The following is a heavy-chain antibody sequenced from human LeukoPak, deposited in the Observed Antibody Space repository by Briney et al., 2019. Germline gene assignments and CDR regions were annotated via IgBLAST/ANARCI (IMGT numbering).Heavy chain of an antibody. CDR1: GFTFSNYW. CDR2: INKDGSEK. Sequence: GGSLRLSCAASGFTFSNYWMSWVRQAPGKGLEWVANINKDGSEKYYVDSVKGQFTISRDNAKNSLYLQMNSLRVEDTAVYYCARDKVTYWGQGTLVTVSS. V-gene: IGHV3-7*01. CDR3: ARDKVTY. J-gene: IGHJ4*02.